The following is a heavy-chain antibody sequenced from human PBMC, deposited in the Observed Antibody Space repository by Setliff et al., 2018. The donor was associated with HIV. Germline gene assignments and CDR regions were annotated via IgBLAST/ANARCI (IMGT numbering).Heavy chain of an antibody. Sequence: LSLTCTVFGGSVRSDDYYWSWIRQSPGKGLEWIGHIHYKGNIDYNASLKSRLAISSDTSKNQFSLNLSAVIAADTAIYFCARFTVVVFGAGEPSWFDPWGQGILVTVSS. D-gene: IGHD2-15*01. V-gene: IGHV4-30-4*08. CDR1: GGSVRSDDYY. CDR3: ARFTVVVFGAGEPSWFDP. J-gene: IGHJ5*02. CDR2: IHYKGNI.